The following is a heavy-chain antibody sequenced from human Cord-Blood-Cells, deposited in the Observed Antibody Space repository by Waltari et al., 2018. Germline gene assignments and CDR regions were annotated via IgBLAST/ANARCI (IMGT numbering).Heavy chain of an antibody. V-gene: IGHV4-34*01. D-gene: IGHD2-15*01. J-gene: IGHJ4*02. CDR2: INHSGST. CDR1: GGSFSGYY. CDR3: ARGIYCSGGSCYFDY. Sequence: QVQLQQWGAGLLKPSETLSLTCAVYGGSFSGYYWSWIRQPPGKGLEWIGEINHSGSTNYNPSLKSRVTISVDTSKSQFSLKLSSVTAADTAVYYCARGIYCSGGSCYFDYWGQGTLVTVSS.